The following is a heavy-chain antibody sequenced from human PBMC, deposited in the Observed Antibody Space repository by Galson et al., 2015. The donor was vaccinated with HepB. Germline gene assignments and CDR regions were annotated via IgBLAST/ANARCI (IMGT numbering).Heavy chain of an antibody. CDR3: ARVVAAFGRDDAFDI. CDR1: EDSVSSKSAA. V-gene: IGHV6-1*01. J-gene: IGHJ3*02. Sequence: CAISEDSVSSKSAAWNWIRQSPSRGLEWLGRTYYRSKWYSDYAVSVMSRITINPDTSKNQFSLQLNSVTPEDTAVYYCARVVAAFGRDDAFDIWGQGTMVTISS. CDR2: TYYRSKWYS. D-gene: IGHD2-15*01.